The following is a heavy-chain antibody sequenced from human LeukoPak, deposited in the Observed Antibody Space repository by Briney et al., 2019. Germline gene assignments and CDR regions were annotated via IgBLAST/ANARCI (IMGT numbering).Heavy chain of an antibody. CDR1: GFTFSSYA. CDR2: ISYDGSNK. D-gene: IGHD5-24*01. CDR3: ARWLQLRYYFDY. Sequence: GGSLRLSCAASGFTFSSYAMHWVRQAPGKGLEWVAVISYDGSNKYYADSVKGRFTISRDNSKNTLYLQMNSLRAEDTAVYYCARWLQLRYYFDYWGQGTLVTVSS. V-gene: IGHV3-30*01. J-gene: IGHJ4*02.